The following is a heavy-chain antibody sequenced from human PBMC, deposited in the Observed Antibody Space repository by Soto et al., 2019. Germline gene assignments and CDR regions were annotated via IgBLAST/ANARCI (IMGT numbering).Heavy chain of an antibody. J-gene: IGHJ4*02. CDR3: ARDGDGYNN. V-gene: IGHV4-61*01. Sequence: QVQLQESGPGLVKPSETLSLTCSVSDGSVTSGSYYWSWIRQPPGKGLEWIGYIYSSGGTSYNPPLKSRVTISVGTSKNQFSLKLTSVTAADTAVYYCARDGDGYNNWGQGTLVTVSS. CDR1: DGSVTSGSYY. CDR2: IYSSGGT. D-gene: IGHD5-12*01.